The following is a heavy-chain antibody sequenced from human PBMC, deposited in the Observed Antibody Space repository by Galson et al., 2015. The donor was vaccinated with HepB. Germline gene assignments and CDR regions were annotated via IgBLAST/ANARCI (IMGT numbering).Heavy chain of an antibody. CDR3: ARVNRGYTFPHYYYYMDV. CDR1: GYTFTNYG. V-gene: IGHV1-18*01. J-gene: IGHJ6*03. D-gene: IGHD6-13*01. Sequence: SCKASGYTFTNYGISWVRQAPGQGLEWMGWISAYNGNINYAQKFQGRVTMTTDTSTSTACLELRSLRPDDTAVYYRARVNRGYTFPHYYYYMDVWGKGTTVTVSS. CDR2: ISAYNGNI.